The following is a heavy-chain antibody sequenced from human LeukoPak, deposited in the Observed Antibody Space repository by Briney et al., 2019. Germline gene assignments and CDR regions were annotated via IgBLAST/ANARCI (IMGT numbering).Heavy chain of an antibody. D-gene: IGHD3-10*01. CDR1: GGSIGNYY. J-gene: IGHJ4*02. CDR2: VYYSEST. V-gene: IGHV4-59*12. CDR3: ARNHDYYGSGSSLSHFDY. Sequence: KPSETLSLTCTVSGGSIGNYYWSWIRQPPGKGLEWIGYVYYSESTIYNPSLKSRVTISVDRSKNQFSLKLSSVTAADTAVYYCARNHDYYGSGSSLSHFDYWGQGTLVTVSS.